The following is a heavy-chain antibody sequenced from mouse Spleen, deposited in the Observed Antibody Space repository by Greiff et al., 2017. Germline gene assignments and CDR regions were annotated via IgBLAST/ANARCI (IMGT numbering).Heavy chain of an antibody. CDR3: ARDPTGAMDY. CDR2: IDPANGNT. J-gene: IGHJ4*01. Sequence: EVKLVESGAELVRPGALVKLSCKASGFNIKDYYMHWVKQRPEQGLEWIGRIDPANGNTKYAPKFQGKATITADTSSNTAYLQLSSLTSEDTAIYYCARDPTGAMDYWGQGTSVTVSS. CDR1: GFNIKDYY. V-gene: IGHV14-1*02.